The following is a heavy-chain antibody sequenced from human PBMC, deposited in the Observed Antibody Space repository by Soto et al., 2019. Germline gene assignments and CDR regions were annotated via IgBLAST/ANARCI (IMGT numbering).Heavy chain of an antibody. V-gene: IGHV3-9*01. CDR1: GFTFDDYA. CDR3: AKSPRTYYDFWSGQLDY. CDR2: ISWNSGSI. Sequence: TGGSLRLSCAASGFTFDDYAMHWVRQAPGKGLEWVSGISWNSGSIGYADSVKGRFTISRDNAKNSLYLQMNSLRAEDTALYYCAKSPRTYYDFWSGQLDYWGQGTLVTVSS. J-gene: IGHJ4*02. D-gene: IGHD3-3*01.